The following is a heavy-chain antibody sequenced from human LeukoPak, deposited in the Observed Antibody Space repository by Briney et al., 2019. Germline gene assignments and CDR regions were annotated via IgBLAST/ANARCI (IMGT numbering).Heavy chain of an antibody. CDR2: ISTYNGDT. CDR3: ARDIALAEYFDY. V-gene: IGHV1-18*01. CDR1: GYSFTSYS. D-gene: IGHD6-19*01. J-gene: IGHJ4*02. Sequence: ASLTVSCKASGYSFTSYSISWVRQAPGQGLEWMRWISTYNGDTNSVQNLQGRLTLTTDTSTSTAYMELRSLTSDDTALYYCARDIALAEYFDYWGQGTLVTVSS.